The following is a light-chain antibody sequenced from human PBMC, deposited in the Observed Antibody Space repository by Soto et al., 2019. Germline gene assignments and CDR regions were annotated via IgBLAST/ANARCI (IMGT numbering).Light chain of an antibody. CDR1: QSVSNSY. J-gene: IGKJ1*01. CDR3: QHYGGSPPWP. CDR2: GAS. V-gene: IGKV3-20*01. Sequence: EIVLTQSPGTLSLSPGERATLSCRASQSVSNSYLAWYQQKPGQAPRLLIYGASSRLTGIPDRFSGSGSGTDFTLVISRLEPEDAAVYSCQHYGGSPPWPFGQGTKVEIK.